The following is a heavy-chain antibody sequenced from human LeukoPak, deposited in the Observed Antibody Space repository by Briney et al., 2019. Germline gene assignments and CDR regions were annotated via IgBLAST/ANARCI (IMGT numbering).Heavy chain of an antibody. D-gene: IGHD6-6*01. CDR3: ARDEYSSSTPAPSGY. CDR1: GYTFTSYY. J-gene: IGHJ4*02. Sequence: ASVKVSCTASGYTFTSYYMHWVRQAPGEGLEWMGWISAYNGNTNYAQELQGRVTMTTDTSTSTAYMELRSLRSDDTAVYYCARDEYSSSTPAPSGYWGQGTLVTVSS. V-gene: IGHV1-18*04. CDR2: ISAYNGNT.